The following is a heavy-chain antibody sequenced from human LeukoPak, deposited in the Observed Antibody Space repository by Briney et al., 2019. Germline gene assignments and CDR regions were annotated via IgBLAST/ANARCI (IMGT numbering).Heavy chain of an antibody. Sequence: GGSLRLSCAASGFTFSSYSMNWVRQAPGEGLEWVSYISSSSSTIYYADSVKGRFTISRDNAKNSLYLQMNSLRAEDTAVYYCARDDPSNPYYYYYGMDVWGQGTTVTVSS. J-gene: IGHJ6*02. CDR3: ARDDPSNPYYYYYGMDV. V-gene: IGHV3-48*01. CDR1: GFTFSSYS. CDR2: ISSSSSTI. D-gene: IGHD2-2*01.